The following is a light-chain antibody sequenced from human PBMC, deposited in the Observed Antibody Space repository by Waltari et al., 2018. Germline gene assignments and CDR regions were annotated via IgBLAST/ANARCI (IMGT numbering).Light chain of an antibody. CDR3: QQYFNSPIA. Sequence: DIVMTQSPDSLLVSLGERATISCNSSHRILYTSNDKNYLAWYQQKAGQPPRLLVHWASIRESGVPDRFRGSGSGTDFTLTISNLQPEDVAFYWCQQYFNSPIAFGQGTRLEIK. CDR2: WAS. J-gene: IGKJ5*01. CDR1: HRILYTSNDKNY. V-gene: IGKV4-1*01.